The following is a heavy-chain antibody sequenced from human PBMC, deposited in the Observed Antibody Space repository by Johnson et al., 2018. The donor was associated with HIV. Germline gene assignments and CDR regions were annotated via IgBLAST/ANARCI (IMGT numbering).Heavy chain of an antibody. CDR3: ARSRPYEGVPAATGAFDI. J-gene: IGHJ3*02. Sequence: VQLVESGGRVVRPGGSLRLSCVVSAFTFGDYGMSSVRQAPGTGLQWVSGINWNGGSSAYADSVRGRFTISRDNAKNSLYLQMNSLRAEDTALYYCARSRPYEGVPAATGAFDIWGQGTMVTVSS. CDR1: AFTFGDYG. D-gene: IGHD2-2*01. CDR2: INWNGGSS. V-gene: IGHV3-20*04.